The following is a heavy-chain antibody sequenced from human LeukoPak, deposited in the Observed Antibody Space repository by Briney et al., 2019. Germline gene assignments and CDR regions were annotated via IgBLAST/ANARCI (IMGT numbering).Heavy chain of an antibody. V-gene: IGHV5-51*01. CDR2: IYLDDSDT. D-gene: IGHD5-12*01. J-gene: IGHJ4*02. CDR3: ARYLRYSGYDYGFDF. Sequence: GESLKISCKGSGYSFTSYWIGWVRQMPGKGLEWMGIIYLDDSDTRYSPSFQGQVTISADKSISTAYLQWSSLKASDTAMYYCARYLRYSGYDYGFDFWGQGTLVTVSS. CDR1: GYSFTSYW.